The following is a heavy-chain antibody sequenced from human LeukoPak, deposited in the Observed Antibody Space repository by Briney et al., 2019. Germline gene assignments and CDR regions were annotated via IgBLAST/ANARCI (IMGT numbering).Heavy chain of an antibody. Sequence: PGRSLRLSCKGSGFTFGDYAMTWVRQAPGKGLEWVGFIRSKAYGGTTEYAASVKGRFTISRDDSKSIAYLQMNSRKTEDTAVDYCSTSYYDFWSGYWGQGTLVTVSS. CDR1: GFTFGDYA. J-gene: IGHJ4*02. CDR2: IRSKAYGGTT. CDR3: STSYYDFWSGY. V-gene: IGHV3-49*04. D-gene: IGHD3-3*01.